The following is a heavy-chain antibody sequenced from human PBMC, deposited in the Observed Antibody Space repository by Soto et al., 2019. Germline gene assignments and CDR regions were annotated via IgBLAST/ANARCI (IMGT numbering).Heavy chain of an antibody. V-gene: IGHV5-51*01. D-gene: IGHD3-10*01. CDR2: IYSGDSDT. J-gene: IGHJ4*02. CDR1: GYTFTNYW. Sequence: GESLKISCKGSGYTFTNYWIGWVRQMPGKGLESMGIIYSGDSDTRYSPSFQGQVTISVDKSINTAYLQWSSLKASDTAMYYCARGDGGVIMDPFDYWGQGTLVTVPQ. CDR3: ARGDGGVIMDPFDY.